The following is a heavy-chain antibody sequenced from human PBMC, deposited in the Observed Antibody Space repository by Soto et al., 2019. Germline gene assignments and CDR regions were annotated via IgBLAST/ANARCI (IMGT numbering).Heavy chain of an antibody. V-gene: IGHV1-3*01. CDR2: INAGNGNT. J-gene: IGHJ5*02. CDR3: ARVGDYIWGSQFDP. D-gene: IGHD3-16*01. CDR1: GYTFTSYA. Sequence: GASVKVSCKASGYTFTSYAMHWVRQAPGQRLEWMGWINAGNGNTKYSQKFQGRVTITRDTSASTAYMELSSLRSEDTAVYYCARVGDYIWGSQFDPWGQGTLVTVSS.